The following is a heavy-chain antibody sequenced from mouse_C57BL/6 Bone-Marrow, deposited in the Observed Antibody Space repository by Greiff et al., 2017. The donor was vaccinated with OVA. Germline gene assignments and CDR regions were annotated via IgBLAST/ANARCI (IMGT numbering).Heavy chain of an antibody. J-gene: IGHJ2*01. CDR3: ARLGGLWYYFDY. CDR2: ISPGSSTI. V-gene: IGHV5-17*01. Sequence: DVQLVESGGGLVKPGGSLKLSCAASGFTFSDYGMHWVRQAPEKGLEWVAYISPGSSTIYYAATVKGRFTISRDNAKNTLFLQITSLRSEDTAMYYWARLGGLWYYFDYWGQGTTLTVSS. D-gene: IGHD1-1*02. CDR1: GFTFSDYG.